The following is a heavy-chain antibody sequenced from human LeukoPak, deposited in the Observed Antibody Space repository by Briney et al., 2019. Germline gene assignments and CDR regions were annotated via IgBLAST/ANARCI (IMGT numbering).Heavy chain of an antibody. J-gene: IGHJ3*02. CDR2: IYRSGSA. Sequence: SETLSLTCGVYGGSFSSNYWSWIRHSPGKGLECIGEIYRSGSATYNPSLESRVTISVDTSKNQFSLKLSSVTAADAAVYYCARRLLKYCTGGTCYTPGPFYIWGQGTVVSVSS. V-gene: IGHV4-34*01. CDR3: ARRLLKYCTGGTCYTPGPFYI. D-gene: IGHD2-15*01. CDR1: GGSFSSNY.